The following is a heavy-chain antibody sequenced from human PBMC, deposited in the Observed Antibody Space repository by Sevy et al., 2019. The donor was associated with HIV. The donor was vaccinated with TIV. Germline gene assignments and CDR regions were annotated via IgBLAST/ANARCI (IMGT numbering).Heavy chain of an antibody. CDR1: GGTFSSYA. CDR2: IIPILGIA. Sequence: ATVKVSCKASGGTFSSYAISWVRQAPRQGLERMGRIIPILGIANYAQKFQGRVTITADKSTSTAYMELSSLRSEDTAVYYCARVGRDGYNSIDYWGQGTLVTVSS. CDR3: ARVGRDGYNSIDY. J-gene: IGHJ4*02. D-gene: IGHD5-12*01. V-gene: IGHV1-69*04.